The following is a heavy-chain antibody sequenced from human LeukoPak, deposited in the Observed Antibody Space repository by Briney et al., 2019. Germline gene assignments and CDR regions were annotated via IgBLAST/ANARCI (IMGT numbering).Heavy chain of an antibody. Sequence: PGGSLRLSCAASGFTFDDYAMHWVRQAPGKGLEWVSGISWNSGSIGYADSVKGRFTISRDNSKNTLYLQMNSLRAEDTAVYYCARDILTGYYDYWGQGTLVTVSS. D-gene: IGHD3-9*01. J-gene: IGHJ4*02. CDR1: GFTFDDYA. V-gene: IGHV3-9*01. CDR2: ISWNSGSI. CDR3: ARDILTGYYDY.